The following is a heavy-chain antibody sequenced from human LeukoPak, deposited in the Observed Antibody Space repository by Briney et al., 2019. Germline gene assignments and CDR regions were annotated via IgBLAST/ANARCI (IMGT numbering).Heavy chain of an antibody. D-gene: IGHD6-6*01. J-gene: IGHJ4*02. CDR1: GFTFSSYW. CDR2: IKQDGSEK. Sequence: PGGSLRLSCAASGFTFSSYWMSWVRQAPGKGLEWVANIKQDGSEKYYVDSVKGRFTISRDNAKNSLYLQMNSLRAEDTAVYYCARGGPYSSSSELDYWGQGTLVTVSS. V-gene: IGHV3-7*01. CDR3: ARGGPYSSSSELDY.